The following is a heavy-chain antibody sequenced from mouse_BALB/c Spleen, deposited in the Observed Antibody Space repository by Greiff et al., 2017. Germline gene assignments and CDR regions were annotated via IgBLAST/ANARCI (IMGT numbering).Heavy chain of an antibody. V-gene: IGHV1-4*01. CDR1: GYTFTSYW. J-gene: IGHJ4*01. CDR3: ARSRYGNYAMDY. Sequence: QVQLQQSGAELAKPGASVKMSCKASGYTFTSYWMHWVKQRPGQGLEWIGYINPSTGYTEYNQKFKDKATLTADKSSSTAYMQLSSLTSEDSAVYYCARSRYGNYAMDYWGQGTSVTVFS. D-gene: IGHD2-1*01. CDR2: INPSTGYT.